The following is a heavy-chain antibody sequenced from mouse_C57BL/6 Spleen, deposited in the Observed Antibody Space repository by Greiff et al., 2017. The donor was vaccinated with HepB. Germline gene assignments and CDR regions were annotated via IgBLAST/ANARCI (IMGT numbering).Heavy chain of an antibody. CDR2: IHPNSGST. CDR1: GYTFTSYW. V-gene: IGHV1-64*01. Sequence: QVQLKQPGAELVKPGASVKLSCKASGYTFTSYWMHWVKQRPGQGLEWIGMIHPNSGSTNYNEKFKSKATLTVDKSSSTAYMQLSSLTAEDSAVYYCARPGNYYFDYWGQGTTLTVSS. J-gene: IGHJ2*01. D-gene: IGHD2-1*01. CDR3: ARPGNYYFDY.